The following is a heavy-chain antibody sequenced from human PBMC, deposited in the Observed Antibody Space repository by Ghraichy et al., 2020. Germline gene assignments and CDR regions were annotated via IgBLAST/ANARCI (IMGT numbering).Heavy chain of an antibody. CDR3: ARLGDYDFWNGYSAALDI. Sequence: SETLSLTCTVSGGSISSNNYYWDWICQSPGKGLEWIGTIYYSGTTYYNPSLESRVTVSVDTSKNQFSLKLSSVTAADTAVYYCARLGDYDFWNGYSAALDIWGRGTTVTVSS. J-gene: IGHJ6*02. CDR1: GGSISSNNYY. CDR2: IYYSGTT. D-gene: IGHD3-3*01. V-gene: IGHV4-39*01.